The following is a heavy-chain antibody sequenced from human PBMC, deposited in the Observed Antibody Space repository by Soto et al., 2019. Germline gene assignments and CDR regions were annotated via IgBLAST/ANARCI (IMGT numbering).Heavy chain of an antibody. D-gene: IGHD5-12*01. CDR2: IHQDGSEI. CDR1: GFTFSSSR. J-gene: IGHJ3*02. CDR3: ARVQWLRFDAFNI. Sequence: EVQLVESGGELVQPGGTLRLSCAASGFTFSSSRMSWVRQAPGKGLEWVASIHQDGSEIYYVASVKGRFTISRDNAKSSLSLQMNSLRVEDTAVYYCARVQWLRFDAFNIWGQGTMVTVSS. V-gene: IGHV3-7*03.